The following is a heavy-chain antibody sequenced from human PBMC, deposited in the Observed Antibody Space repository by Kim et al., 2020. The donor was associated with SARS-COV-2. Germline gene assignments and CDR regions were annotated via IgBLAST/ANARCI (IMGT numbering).Heavy chain of an antibody. J-gene: IGHJ4*02. CDR2: INHSGST. CDR1: GGSFSGYY. V-gene: IGHV4-34*01. D-gene: IGHD6-19*01. CDR3: AEASSGSYWGFDY. Sequence: SETLSLTCAVYGGSFSGYYWSWIRQPPGKGLEWIGEINHSGSTNYNPSLKSRVTISVDTSKNQFSLKLSSVTAADTAVYYCAEASSGSYWGFDYWGQGTLVTVSS.